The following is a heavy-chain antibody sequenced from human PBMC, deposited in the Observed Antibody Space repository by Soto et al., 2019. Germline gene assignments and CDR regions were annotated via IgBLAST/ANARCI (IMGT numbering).Heavy chain of an antibody. V-gene: IGHV4-39*01. J-gene: IGHJ4*02. CDR1: GGSISSSSYY. CDR3: SRTPYYYDSSGYERYYFDY. Sequence: SETLSLTCTVSGGSISSSSYYWGWIRQPPGKGLEWIGSIYYSGSTYYNPSLKSRVTISVDTSKNRFSLKLSSVTAADTAVYYCSRTPYYYDSSGYERYYFDYWGQGTLVTVSS. D-gene: IGHD3-22*01. CDR2: IYYSGST.